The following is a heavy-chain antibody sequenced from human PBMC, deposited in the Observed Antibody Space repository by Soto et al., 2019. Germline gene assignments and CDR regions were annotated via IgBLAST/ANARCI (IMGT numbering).Heavy chain of an antibody. V-gene: IGHV4-34*01. CDR1: GGSFSGYY. Sequence: PSETLSLTCAVYGGSFSGYYWSWIRQPPGRGLEWIGEINHSGSTNYNPSLKSRVTISVDTSKNQFSLKPSSVTAADTAVYYCARVRNVVVVAAKAFDIWGQGTMVTVSS. CDR3: ARVRNVVVVAAKAFDI. J-gene: IGHJ3*02. CDR2: INHSGST. D-gene: IGHD2-15*01.